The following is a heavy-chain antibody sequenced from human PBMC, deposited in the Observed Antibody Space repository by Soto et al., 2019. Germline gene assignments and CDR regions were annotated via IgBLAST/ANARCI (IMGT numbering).Heavy chain of an antibody. CDR3: ARTPQWLAAVGYYYGMDV. J-gene: IGHJ6*02. D-gene: IGHD6-19*01. CDR1: GGTFSSYA. CDR2: IIPIFGTA. V-gene: IGHV1-69*13. Sequence: ASVKVSCKASGGTFSSYAISWVRQAPGQGLEWKGGIIPIFGTANYAQKFQGRVTITADESTSTAYMELSSLRSEDTAVYYCARTPQWLAAVGYYYGMDVWGQGTTVTVSS.